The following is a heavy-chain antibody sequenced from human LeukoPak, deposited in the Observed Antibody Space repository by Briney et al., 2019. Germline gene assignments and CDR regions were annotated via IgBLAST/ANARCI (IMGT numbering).Heavy chain of an antibody. CDR1: GCTFSSYA. V-gene: IGHV1-69*01. CDR3: AADYQLLYSHY. CDR2: IIPIFGTA. D-gene: IGHD2-2*02. Sequence: GASVKVSCKASGCTFSSYAISWVRQAPGQGLEWMGGIIPIFGTANYAQKFQGRVTITADESTSTAYMELSSLRSEDTAVYYCAADYQLLYSHYWGQGTLVTVSS. J-gene: IGHJ4*02.